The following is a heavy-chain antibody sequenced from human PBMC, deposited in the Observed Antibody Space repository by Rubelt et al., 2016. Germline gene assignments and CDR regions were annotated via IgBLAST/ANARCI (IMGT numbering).Heavy chain of an antibody. J-gene: IGHJ2*01. CDR2: IYYSGST. CDR3: ARVRSVVVPAAVRYFDL. Sequence: QVQLQESVPGLVKPSQTLSLTCTVSGVSISSGGYYCSWIRQHPGKGLEWIGYIYYSGSTYYNPSLKSRVTLSVDTSKNQCSLKLSSVTSADTAVYYCARVRSVVVPAAVRYFDLWGRGTLVTVSS. D-gene: IGHD2-2*01. V-gene: IGHV4-31*03. CDR1: GVSISSGGYY.